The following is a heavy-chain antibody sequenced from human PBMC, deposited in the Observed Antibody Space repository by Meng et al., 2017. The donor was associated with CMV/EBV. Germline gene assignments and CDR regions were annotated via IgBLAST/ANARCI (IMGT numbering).Heavy chain of an antibody. CDR1: GVTVSRYA. J-gene: IGHJ4*02. CDR2: ISSTGGRT. CDR3: ARGAYWNYGYFDY. D-gene: IGHD1-7*01. V-gene: IGHV3-64*02. Sequence: CAASGVTVSRYAMHWVRQAPGKGLEYVSAISSTGGRTYYADYVEGRVTISRENSKNTRYLQMGRLRAEDMAVYYWARGAYWNYGYFDYWGQGTLVTVSS.